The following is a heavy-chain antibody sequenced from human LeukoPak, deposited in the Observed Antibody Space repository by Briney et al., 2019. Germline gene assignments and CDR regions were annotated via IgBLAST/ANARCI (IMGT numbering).Heavy chain of an antibody. CDR1: GFTFSNYG. Sequence: GGSLRLSCAASGFTFSNYGMHWVRQAPGKGLEWVAFIRYDGSNKYYADSVRGRFTISRDNSKNTLYLQMNSLRAEDTAVYYCAKDLPTTFYYYYPNTVAWGKGATATASS. V-gene: IGHV3-30*02. CDR2: IRYDGSNK. CDR3: AKDLPTTFYYYYPNTVA. J-gene: IGHJ6*03. D-gene: IGHD1-1*01.